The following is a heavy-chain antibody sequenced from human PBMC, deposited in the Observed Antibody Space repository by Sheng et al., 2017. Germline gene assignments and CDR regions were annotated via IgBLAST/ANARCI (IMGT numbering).Heavy chain of an antibody. CDR2: IYYSGST. J-gene: IGHJ4*02. Sequence: QLQLQESGPGLVKPSETLSLTCTVSGGSISSSSYYWGWIRQPPGKGLEWIGSIYYSGSTYYNPSLKSRVTISVDTSKNQFSLKLSSVTAADTAVYYCASGSIAAPAFPYYFDYWGQGNPGHRLL. D-gene: IGHD6-6*01. CDR1: GGSISSSSYY. CDR3: ASGSIAAPAFPYYFDY. V-gene: IGHV4-39*07.